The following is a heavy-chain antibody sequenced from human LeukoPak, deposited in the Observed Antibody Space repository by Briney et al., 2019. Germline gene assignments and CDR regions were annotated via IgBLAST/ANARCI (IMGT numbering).Heavy chain of an antibody. CDR2: IRYDGSNK. D-gene: IGHD6-13*01. V-gene: IGHV3-30*02. Sequence: GGSLRLSCAASGFTFSSYGMHWVRQAPGKGLEWVAFIRYDGSNKYYADSVKGRFTISRDNSKNTLYLQMNSLRAEDTAVYYCARDLSSSWYFPFDSWGQGTLVTVSS. J-gene: IGHJ4*02. CDR3: ARDLSSSWYFPFDS. CDR1: GFTFSSYG.